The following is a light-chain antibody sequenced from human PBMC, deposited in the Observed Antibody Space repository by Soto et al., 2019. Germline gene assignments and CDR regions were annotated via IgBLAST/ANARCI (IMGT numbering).Light chain of an antibody. CDR1: NSDLGSYNL. Sequence: QSALTQPASVSGSPGQSITISCTGTNSDLGSYNLVSWFQQHPGKVPKVMIYEGTKRPSGVSDRFSGSKSDNTASLTISGLQAEDEGDYYCSSYCLSYGSIETSATVVFGGGTKVTVL. CDR3: SSYCLSYGSIETSATVV. V-gene: IGLV2-14*02. J-gene: IGLJ2*01. CDR2: EGT.